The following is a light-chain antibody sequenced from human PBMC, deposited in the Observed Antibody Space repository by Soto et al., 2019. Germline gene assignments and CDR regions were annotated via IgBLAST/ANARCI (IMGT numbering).Light chain of an antibody. J-gene: IGKJ1*01. CDR2: GAF. Sequence: DIVMTQSPATLSVSPGERATVSCRASQDISSNLAWYQQKPGQAPRLLIYGAFTRATDIPARFSGSASGTEFTLTISGLQSEDFAVYHCQQYHDWPWTFGQGTKVEIK. CDR1: QDISSN. CDR3: QQYHDWPWT. V-gene: IGKV3-15*01.